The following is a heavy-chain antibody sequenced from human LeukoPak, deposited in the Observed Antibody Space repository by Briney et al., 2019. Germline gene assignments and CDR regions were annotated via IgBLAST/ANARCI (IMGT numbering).Heavy chain of an antibody. Sequence: PGGSLRLSCAASGFTFSSYWMSWVRQAPGKGLEWVANIKQDGSEKYYVDSVKGRFTISRDNAKNSLYLQMNSLRAEDTAVYYCEPGIAAAGTPLGSDYWGQGTLVTVSS. CDR2: IKQDGSEK. CDR3: EPGIAAAGTPLGSDY. D-gene: IGHD6-13*01. CDR1: GFTFSSYW. J-gene: IGHJ4*02. V-gene: IGHV3-7*01.